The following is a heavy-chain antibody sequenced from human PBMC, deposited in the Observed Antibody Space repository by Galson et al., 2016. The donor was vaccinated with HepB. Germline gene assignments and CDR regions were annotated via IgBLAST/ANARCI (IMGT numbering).Heavy chain of an antibody. D-gene: IGHD2-15*01. J-gene: IGHJ5*02. CDR1: GVSISSYY. Sequence: ETLSLTCTVSGVSISSYYWSWIRQPPGKGLEWIGYIYYSGSTNYNPSLKSRVTISVDTSKNQFSLKLSSVTAADTAVYYCARTGVVVAATRGGWFDPWGQGTLVTVSS. V-gene: IGHV4-59*01. CDR2: IYYSGST. CDR3: ARTGVVVAATRGGWFDP.